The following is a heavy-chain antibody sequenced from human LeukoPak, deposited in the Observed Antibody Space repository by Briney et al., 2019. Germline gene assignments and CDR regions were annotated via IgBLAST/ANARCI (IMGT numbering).Heavy chain of an antibody. D-gene: IGHD3-10*01. CDR3: ARDSPGENYFDY. V-gene: IGHV3-30-3*01. CDR1: GFTFSSYA. Sequence: GRPLRLSCAASGFTFSSYAMHWVRQAPGKGLEWVAVISYDGSNKYYADSVKGRFTISRDNSKNTLYLQMNSLRAEDTAVYYCARDSPGENYFDYWGQGTLVTVSS. J-gene: IGHJ4*02. CDR2: ISYDGSNK.